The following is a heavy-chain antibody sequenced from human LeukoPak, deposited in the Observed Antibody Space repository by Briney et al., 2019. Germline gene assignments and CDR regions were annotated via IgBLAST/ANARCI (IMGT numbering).Heavy chain of an antibody. Sequence: PGGSLRLSCAASGFTFGSYSMNWVRQAPGKGLEWIGCIYHSGSTYYNPSLKSRVTISVDTSKNQFSLKLSSVTAADTAVYYCARDRGEEWLFHDAFDIWGQGTMVTVSS. CDR1: GFTFGSYS. V-gene: IGHV4-38-2*02. D-gene: IGHD3-3*01. J-gene: IGHJ3*02. CDR3: ARDRGEEWLFHDAFDI. CDR2: IYHSGST.